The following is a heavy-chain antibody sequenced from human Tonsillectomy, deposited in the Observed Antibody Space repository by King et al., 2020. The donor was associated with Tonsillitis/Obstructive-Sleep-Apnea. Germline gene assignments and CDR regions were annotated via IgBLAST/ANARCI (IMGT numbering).Heavy chain of an antibody. D-gene: IGHD3-16*01. CDR1: GFSLSTSGVG. V-gene: IGHV2-5*02. J-gene: IGHJ6*03. Sequence: ITLKESGPTLVKPTQTLTLTCTFSGFSLSTSGVGVGWIRQPPGQALEWLAVIYWDDYKRYSPSLKSRLTITKDTSNNQVLLTMTNMDPVDTTTYYCAHSPMGYYYYYLDVWGKGTTVTVSS. CDR3: AHSPMGYYYYYLDV. CDR2: IYWDDYK.